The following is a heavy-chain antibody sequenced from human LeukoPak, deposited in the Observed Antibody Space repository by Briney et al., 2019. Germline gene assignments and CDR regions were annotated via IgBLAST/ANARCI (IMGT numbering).Heavy chain of an antibody. CDR3: ASQYYYDSSALY. D-gene: IGHD3-22*01. CDR2: INHSGST. J-gene: IGHJ4*02. V-gene: IGHV4-34*01. CDR1: GGSFSGYY. Sequence: SETLSLTCAVYGGSFSGYYWSWIRHPPGKGLEWIGEINHSGSTSYNPSIKSRVTISVDTSKNQFSLKLSSVTAADTAVYYCASQYYYDSSALYWGQGTLVTVSS.